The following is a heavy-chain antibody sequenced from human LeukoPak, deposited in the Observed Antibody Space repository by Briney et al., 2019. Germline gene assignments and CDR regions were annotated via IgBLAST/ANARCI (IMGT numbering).Heavy chain of an antibody. J-gene: IGHJ4*02. V-gene: IGHV4-59*01. CDR2: IYYSGST. D-gene: IGHD3-3*01. CDR3: ARGSQDDFWSGYYTLSY. CDR1: GGSISSYY. Sequence: SETLSLTCTVSGGSISSYYWSWIRQPPGKGLEWIGYIYYSGSTNYNPYLNSRVTISVDTSKNHSSLKLSSVTAADTAVYYCARGSQDDFWSGYYTLSYWGQGTLVTVSS.